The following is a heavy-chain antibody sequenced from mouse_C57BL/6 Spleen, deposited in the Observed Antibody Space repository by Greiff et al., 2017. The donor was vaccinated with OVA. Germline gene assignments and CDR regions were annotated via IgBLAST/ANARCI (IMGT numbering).Heavy chain of an antibody. CDR2: IDPSDSYT. CDR1: GYTFTSYW. CDR3: ASGSIHWYFDV. J-gene: IGHJ1*03. V-gene: IGHV1-69*01. D-gene: IGHD2-10*02. Sequence: QVQLKQPGAELVMPGASVKLSCKASGYTFTSYWMHWVKQRPGQGLEWIGEIDPSDSYTNYNQKFKGKSTLTVDKSSSTAYMQLSSLTSEDSAVYYCASGSIHWYFDVWGTGTTVTVSS.